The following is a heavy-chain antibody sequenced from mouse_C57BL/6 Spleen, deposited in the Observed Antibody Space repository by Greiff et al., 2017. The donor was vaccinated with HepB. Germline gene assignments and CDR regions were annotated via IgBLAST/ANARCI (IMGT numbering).Heavy chain of an antibody. CDR3: ARSDSSGPYFDY. CDR1: GYTFTSYW. D-gene: IGHD3-2*02. J-gene: IGHJ2*01. Sequence: QVQLQQPGAELVKPGASVKMSCKASGYTFTSYWITWVKQRPGQGLEWIGDIYPGSGSTNYNEKFKSKATLTVDTSSSTACMQLSSLTSEDSAVYYGARSDSSGPYFDYWGQGTTLTVSS. CDR2: IYPGSGST. V-gene: IGHV1-55*01.